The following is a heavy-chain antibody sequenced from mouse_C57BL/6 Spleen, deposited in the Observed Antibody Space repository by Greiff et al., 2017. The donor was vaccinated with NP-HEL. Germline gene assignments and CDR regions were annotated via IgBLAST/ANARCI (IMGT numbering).Heavy chain of an antibody. D-gene: IGHD1-1*01. CDR3: ASHYGSSYVYFDY. CDR2: ISYDGSN. Sequence: EVKLMESGPGLVKPSQSLSLTCSVTGYSITSGYYWNWIRQFPGNKLEWMGYISYDGSNNYNPSLKNRISITRDTSKNQFFLKLNSVTTEDTATYYCASHYGSSYVYFDYRGQGTTLTVSS. CDR1: GYSITSGYY. V-gene: IGHV3-6*01. J-gene: IGHJ2*01.